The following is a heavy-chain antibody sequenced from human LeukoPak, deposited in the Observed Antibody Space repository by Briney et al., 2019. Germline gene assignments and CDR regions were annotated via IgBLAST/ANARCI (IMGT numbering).Heavy chain of an antibody. CDR3: ARDIDTNF. Sequence: GGSLRLSCAASGFVFSNFWMTWVRQVPGKGLEWGANVGKDGSEKHYVDSVRVRFTISRDNAKNSVYLQMSGLRGEDTAIYYCARDIDTNFWGQGTLVTVSS. CDR2: VGKDGSEK. V-gene: IGHV3-7*03. CDR1: GFVFSNFW. D-gene: IGHD1-26*01. J-gene: IGHJ4*02.